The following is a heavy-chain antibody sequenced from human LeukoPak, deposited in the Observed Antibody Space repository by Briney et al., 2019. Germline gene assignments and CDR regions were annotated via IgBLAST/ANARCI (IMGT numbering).Heavy chain of an antibody. CDR3: ARGVAVAGTIDRSVFPYYFDY. CDR2: IIPIFGTA. CDR1: GGTFSSYA. V-gene: IGHV1-69*01. Sequence: SVKVSCKASGGTFSSYAISWVRQAPGQGLGWMGGIIPIFGTANYAQKFQGRVTITADESTSTAYMELSSLRSEDTAVYYCARGVAVAGTIDRSVFPYYFDYWGQGTLVTVSS. D-gene: IGHD6-19*01. J-gene: IGHJ4*02.